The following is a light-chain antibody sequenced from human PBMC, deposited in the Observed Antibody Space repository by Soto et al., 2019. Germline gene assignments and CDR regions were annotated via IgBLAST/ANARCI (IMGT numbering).Light chain of an antibody. CDR3: SSYAHSNNLGV. V-gene: IGLV2-8*01. CDR2: EVS. CDR1: SSDVGGYNS. J-gene: IGLJ1*01. Sequence: QSALTQPPSASGSPGQSVTISCTGTSSDVGGYNSVSWYQHHPGKAPKLIIYEVSKRPSGVPDRFSGSKSGNTASLTVSGLQAEDEADYYCSSYAHSNNLGVFGTGTKVTVL.